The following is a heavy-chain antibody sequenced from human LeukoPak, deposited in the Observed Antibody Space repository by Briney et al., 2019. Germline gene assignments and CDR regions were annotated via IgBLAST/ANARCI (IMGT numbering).Heavy chain of an antibody. V-gene: IGHV1-46*01. CDR3: ARGGVYGGNFKVGAFDI. Sequence: GASVKVSCKASGYTFTSYYMHWVRQAPGQGLEWMGIINPSGGSTSYAQKFQGRDTMTRDTSTSTVYMELSSLRSEDTAVYYCARGGVYGGNFKVGAFDIWGQGTMVTVSS. J-gene: IGHJ3*02. CDR2: INPSGGST. D-gene: IGHD4-23*01. CDR1: GYTFTSYY.